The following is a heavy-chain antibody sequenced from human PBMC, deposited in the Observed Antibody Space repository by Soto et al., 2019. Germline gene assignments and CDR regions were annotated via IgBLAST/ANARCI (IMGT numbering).Heavy chain of an antibody. V-gene: IGHV4-31*03. J-gene: IGHJ5*02. CDR3: ARAVERVLVQKYNWFDP. CDR2: IYYSGST. Sequence: QVQLQESGPGLVKPSQTLSLTCTVSGGSISSGGYYWSWIRQHPGKGLEWIGYIYYSGSTYYNPSLKSRVTISVDTSKNQFSLKLSSVTAADTAVYYCARAVERVLVQKYNWFDPWGQGTLVTVSS. D-gene: IGHD3-16*02. CDR1: GGSISSGGYY.